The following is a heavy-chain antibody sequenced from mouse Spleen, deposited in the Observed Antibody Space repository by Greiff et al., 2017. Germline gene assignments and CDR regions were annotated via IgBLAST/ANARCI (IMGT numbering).Heavy chain of an antibody. CDR3: ANYYGSSYDWYFDV. V-gene: IGHV14-3*01. CDR1: GFNIKNTY. CDR2: IDPANGNT. J-gene: IGHJ1*01. Sequence: EVQLVESVAELVRPGASVKLSCTASGFNIKNTYMHWVKQRPEQGLEWIGRIDPANGNTKYDPKFQGKATITADTSSNTAYLQLRSLTSEDTAIYYCANYYGSSYDWYFDVWGAGTTVTVSS. D-gene: IGHD1-1*01.